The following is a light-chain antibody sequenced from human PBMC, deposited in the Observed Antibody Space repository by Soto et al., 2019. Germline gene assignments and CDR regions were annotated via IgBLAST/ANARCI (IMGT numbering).Light chain of an antibody. CDR2: RAS. CDR3: QQYGSSPLT. V-gene: IGKV3-20*01. CDR1: QSVSSNY. J-gene: IGKJ4*01. Sequence: EIVLTQSPGTLSLSPGERATLSCRASQSVSSNYLAWYQQKPGQAPKVLIYRASSRATGIPDRFSGSGSGTDFPLTISRLEPEDFAVYYCQQYGSSPLTFGGGTKVEIK.